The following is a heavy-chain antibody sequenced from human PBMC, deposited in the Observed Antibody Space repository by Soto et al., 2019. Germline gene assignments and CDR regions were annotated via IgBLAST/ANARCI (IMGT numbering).Heavy chain of an antibody. V-gene: IGHV1-18*01. CDR3: ARVLMVYAMEFDY. CDR1: GFPFTDYG. D-gene: IGHD2-8*01. Sequence: ASVKVSCKASGFPFTDYGFTWVRQAPGEGLEWMGWISAYTGNTNYAQKVQGRVTMSTDTSTSIAYLELRSLRSDDTAVYYCARVLMVYAMEFDYWGQGTLVTVSS. CDR2: ISAYTGNT. J-gene: IGHJ4*02.